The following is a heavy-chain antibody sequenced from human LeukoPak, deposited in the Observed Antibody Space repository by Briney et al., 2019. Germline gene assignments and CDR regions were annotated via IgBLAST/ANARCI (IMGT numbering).Heavy chain of an antibody. CDR2: IGSAT. D-gene: IGHD6-6*01. J-gene: IGHJ6*03. Sequence: GGSLRPSCAASGFNFSNYAMSWVRQGPGKGLEWVSVIGSATYYAESVKGRFIISRDNSKNTLFLQMNSLRAEDTAVYFCAKGFYSSSTPLPPNYYYYMDVWGKGTTVTVSS. CDR1: GFNFSNYA. CDR3: AKGFYSSSTPLPPNYYYYMDV. V-gene: IGHV3-23*01.